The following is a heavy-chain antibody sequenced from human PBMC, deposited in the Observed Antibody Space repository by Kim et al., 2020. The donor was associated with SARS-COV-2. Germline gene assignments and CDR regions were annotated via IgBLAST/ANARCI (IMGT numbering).Heavy chain of an antibody. V-gene: IGHV3-23*01. CDR2: SP. J-gene: IGHJ5*02. CDR3: AKDGAGGFDP. D-gene: IGHD1-26*01. Sequence: SPYNADSEKGRFTISRDKSKNTLYLQMNSLRAEDTAVYYCAKDGAGGFDPWGQGTLVTVSS.